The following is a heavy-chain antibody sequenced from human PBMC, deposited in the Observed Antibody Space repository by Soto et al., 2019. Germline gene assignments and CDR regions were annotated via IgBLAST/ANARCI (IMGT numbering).Heavy chain of an antibody. J-gene: IGHJ6*02. CDR1: GFSLSTTGVG. Sequence: QITLKESGPTLVKPTQTLTLTCSFSGFSLSTTGVGVGWIRQPPGKALEWLALIYWDDDKRYNPSLNSRLTITKDTSKNQVVLAMTNMDPVDTATYYCVQSRCGGDWLQSYSSHSYYGLDVWGQGTTVTVSS. CDR2: IYWDDDK. CDR3: VQSRCGGDWLQSYSSHSYYGLDV. V-gene: IGHV2-5*02. D-gene: IGHD2-21*02.